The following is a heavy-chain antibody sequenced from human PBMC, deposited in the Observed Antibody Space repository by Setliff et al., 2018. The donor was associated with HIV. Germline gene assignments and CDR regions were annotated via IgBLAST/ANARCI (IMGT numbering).Heavy chain of an antibody. CDR1: GFTFNTYA. CDR2: ISGSGGST. V-gene: IGHV3-23*01. Sequence: LRLSCAASGFTFNTYAMSWVRQAPGKGLEWVSVISGSGGSTFYADSVKGRFTISRDNSKNTRYLLMNGLRVEDAAVYYCAKDEATGGVDYWGQGTLVTVSS. CDR3: AKDEATGGVDY. D-gene: IGHD3-16*01. J-gene: IGHJ4*02.